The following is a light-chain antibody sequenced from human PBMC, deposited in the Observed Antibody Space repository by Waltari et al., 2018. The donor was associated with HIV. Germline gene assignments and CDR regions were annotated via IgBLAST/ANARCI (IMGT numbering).Light chain of an antibody. CDR2: VGPGGNVG. CDR3: GADHGSGFNCVYV. V-gene: IGLV9-49*01. CDR1: SGYSNYE. Sequence: QPVLTQTPSASASPGASVTLTCPLRSGYSNYEVDWYQQRPGKGPRFVMRVGPGGNVGSKGDGIPDRFSVWGGGLNRNLTSENIQEEEEGDYHWGADHGSGFNCVYVFGTGTRVTVL. J-gene: IGLJ1*01.